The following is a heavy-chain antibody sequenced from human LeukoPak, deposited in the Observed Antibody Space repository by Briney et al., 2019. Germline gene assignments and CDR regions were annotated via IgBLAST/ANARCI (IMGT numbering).Heavy chain of an antibody. CDR1: GGTFSSYA. CDR3: ARDQEGIAVAGIDY. J-gene: IGHJ4*02. Sequence: ASVKVSCKASGGTFSSYAMHWVRQAPGQRLEWMGWINAGNGNTKYSQKFQGRVTITRDTSASTAYMELSSLRSEDTAVYYCARDQEGIAVAGIDYWGQGTLVTVSS. V-gene: IGHV1-3*01. D-gene: IGHD6-19*01. CDR2: INAGNGNT.